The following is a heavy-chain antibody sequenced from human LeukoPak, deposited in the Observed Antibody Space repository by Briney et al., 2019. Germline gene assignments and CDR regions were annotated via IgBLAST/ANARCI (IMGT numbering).Heavy chain of an antibody. J-gene: IGHJ3*02. Sequence: ASVKVSCKASGYTFTGYYMHWVRQAPGQGLEWMGWTNPNSGGTNYAQKFQGRVTMTRDTSISTAYMELSRLRSDDTAVYYCARVNGWFGETQGAFDIWGQGTMVTVSS. CDR1: GYTFTGYY. D-gene: IGHD3-10*01. CDR3: ARVNGWFGETQGAFDI. V-gene: IGHV1-2*02. CDR2: TNPNSGGT.